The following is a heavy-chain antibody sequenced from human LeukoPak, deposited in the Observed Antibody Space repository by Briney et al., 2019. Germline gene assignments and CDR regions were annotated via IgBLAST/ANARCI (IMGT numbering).Heavy chain of an antibody. J-gene: IGHJ4*02. D-gene: IGHD2-15*01. CDR3: AREDRDIVVVVAAMIDY. CDR2: INPNSGGT. Sequence: ASVKVSCKASEYTFTGYYMHWVRQAPGQGLEWMGWINPNSGGTNYAQKFQGRVTMTRDTSISTAYMELSRLRSDDTAVYYCAREDRDIVVVVAAMIDYWGQGTLVTVSS. V-gene: IGHV1-2*02. CDR1: EYTFTGYY.